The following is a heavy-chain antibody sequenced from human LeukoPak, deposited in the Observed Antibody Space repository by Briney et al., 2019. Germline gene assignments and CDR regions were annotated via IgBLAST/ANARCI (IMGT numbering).Heavy chain of an antibody. J-gene: IGHJ3*02. CDR2: IIPIFGTA. D-gene: IGHD3-22*01. CDR3: AAVTSYDTSGYYYEGNAFDI. Sequence: ASVKVSCKASGGTFSSYAISWVRQAPGQGLEWMGGIIPIFGTANYAQKFQGRVTITADESTSTAYMELSSLRSEDTAVYYCAAVTSYDTSGYYYEGNAFDIWGQGTLVTVSS. CDR1: GGTFSSYA. V-gene: IGHV1-69*13.